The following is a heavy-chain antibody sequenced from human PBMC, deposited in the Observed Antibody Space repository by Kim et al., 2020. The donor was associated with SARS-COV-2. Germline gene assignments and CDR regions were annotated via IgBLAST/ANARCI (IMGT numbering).Heavy chain of an antibody. CDR3: ARTSGWYDSRATHFDY. D-gene: IGHD3-22*01. CDR2: IWYDGSNK. Sequence: GGSLRLSCAASGFTFSSYGMHWVRQAPGKGLEWVAVIWYDGSNKYYADSVKGRFTISRDNSKNTLYLQMNSLRAEDTAVYYCARTSGWYDSRATHFDYWGQGTLVTVSS. V-gene: IGHV3-33*01. CDR1: GFTFSSYG. J-gene: IGHJ4*02.